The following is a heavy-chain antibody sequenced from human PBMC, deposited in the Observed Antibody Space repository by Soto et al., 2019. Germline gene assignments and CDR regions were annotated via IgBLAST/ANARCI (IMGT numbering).Heavy chain of an antibody. CDR3: ARGNHRWLQLWYFDL. CDR2: IIPIFGTV. V-gene: IGHV1-69*12. Sequence: QVQLVQSGAEVKKPGSSVKVSCKASGGTFSNYPISWVRQAPGQGLEWMGGIIPIFGTVNYAQKFQGRVTIPAAESTSPAYMELSSLESEDTAVYYCARGNHRWLQLWYFDLWGRGTLVTVCS. J-gene: IGHJ2*01. CDR1: GGTFSNYP. D-gene: IGHD5-12*01.